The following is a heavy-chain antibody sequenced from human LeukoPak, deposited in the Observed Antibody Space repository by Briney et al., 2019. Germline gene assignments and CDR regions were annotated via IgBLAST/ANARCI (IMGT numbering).Heavy chain of an antibody. J-gene: IGHJ4*02. Sequence: SETLSLTCSVSDGSFSSRSYYWGWIRQPPGKGLEWIESMYFGGNTYYNPSLKSRVTVSADPSKNQIFLQLSSVTAADTAVYYCARHAFQDIVSGYPHFDYWGQGTVVTVSS. CDR3: ARHAFQDIVSGYPHFDY. V-gene: IGHV4-39*01. CDR1: DGSFSSRSYY. D-gene: IGHD3-9*01. CDR2: MYFGGNT.